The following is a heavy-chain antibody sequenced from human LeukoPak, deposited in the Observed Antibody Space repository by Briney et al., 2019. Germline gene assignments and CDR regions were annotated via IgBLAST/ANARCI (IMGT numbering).Heavy chain of an antibody. CDR1: GGTFSSYA. CDR2: IIPIFGTA. D-gene: IGHD3-3*01. V-gene: IGHV1-69*05. CDR3: ARDSYDFWISAGYFDY. Sequence: SVKVSCKASGGTFSSYAISWVRQAPGQGLEWMGRIIPIFGTANYAQKFQGRVTITTDESTSTAYMELSSLRSEDTAVYYCARDSYDFWISAGYFDYWGQGTLVTVSS. J-gene: IGHJ4*02.